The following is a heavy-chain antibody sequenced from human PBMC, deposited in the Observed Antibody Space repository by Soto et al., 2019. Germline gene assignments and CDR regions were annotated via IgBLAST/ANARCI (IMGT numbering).Heavy chain of an antibody. V-gene: IGHV4-34*01. CDR2: INHSGST. D-gene: IGHD3-22*01. Sequence: QVQLQQCGAGLLKPSETLSLTCAVYGGSFSGYYWSWIRQPPGTGLEWIGEINHSGSTNYNPSLKSRVTISVDTSKNQFSLKLSSVTAADTAVYYCARGFTYYYDSSGLVFDPWGQGTLVTVSS. J-gene: IGHJ5*02. CDR1: GGSFSGYY. CDR3: ARGFTYYYDSSGLVFDP.